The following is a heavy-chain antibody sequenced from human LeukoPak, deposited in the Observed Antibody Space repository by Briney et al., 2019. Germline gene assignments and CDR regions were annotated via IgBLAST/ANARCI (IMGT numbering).Heavy chain of an antibody. Sequence: PGGPLRLSCAASGFTFSSYAMHWVRQAPGKGLEWVAVISYDGSKKYYADSMKGRFTISRDNSKNTLYLQMNSLRTEDTAVYYCARGDYGVNERFVFWGQGTLVTVSP. D-gene: IGHD4-23*01. CDR1: GFTFSSYA. V-gene: IGHV3-30-3*01. CDR2: ISYDGSKK. CDR3: ARGDYGVNERFVF. J-gene: IGHJ5*01.